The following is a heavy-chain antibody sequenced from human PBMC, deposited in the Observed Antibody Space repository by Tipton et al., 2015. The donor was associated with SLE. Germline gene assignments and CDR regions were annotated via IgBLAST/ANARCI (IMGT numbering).Heavy chain of an antibody. CDR2: INSDGSTT. CDR1: GVTFSSYW. CDR3: AREAVTTFNDYYYGMDL. D-gene: IGHD4-17*01. V-gene: IGHV3-74*01. Sequence: SGVTFSSYWMHWVRQAPGKGLVWVSHINSDGSTTTYAGSVKGRFTISRDNAKNTLYLQINSLRAEDTAVYYCAREAVTTFNDYYYGMDLWGQGTTVTVSS. J-gene: IGHJ6*02.